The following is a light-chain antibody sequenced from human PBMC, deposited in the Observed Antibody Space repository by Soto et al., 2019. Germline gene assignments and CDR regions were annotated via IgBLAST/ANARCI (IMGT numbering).Light chain of an antibody. CDR1: QSISDL. V-gene: IGKV1-5*03. J-gene: IGKJ1*01. CDR2: KAS. Sequence: DIQMTQSPSTLSASVGDRVIITCRASQSISDLLAWYQQKPGKAPKLLIYKASSLKSGVPSRFSGSGSGTEYTLTISSLQPDDFATYYCQQYNGYWTFGQGTKVEIK. CDR3: QQYNGYWT.